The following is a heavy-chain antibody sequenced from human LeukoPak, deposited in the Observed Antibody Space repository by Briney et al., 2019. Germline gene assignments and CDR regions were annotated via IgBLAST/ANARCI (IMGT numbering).Heavy chain of an antibody. Sequence: GGSLRLSCAASGFTFSSYWMHWVRQAPGKGLVWVSRINSDGSSTSYADSVKGRFTISRDNAKNTLYLQMNSLRAEDTAVYYCARDTYYYDSSGYFVEDSFDYWGQRTLVTVSS. V-gene: IGHV3-74*01. CDR3: ARDTYYYDSSGYFVEDSFDY. CDR2: INSDGSST. J-gene: IGHJ4*02. CDR1: GFTFSSYW. D-gene: IGHD3-22*01.